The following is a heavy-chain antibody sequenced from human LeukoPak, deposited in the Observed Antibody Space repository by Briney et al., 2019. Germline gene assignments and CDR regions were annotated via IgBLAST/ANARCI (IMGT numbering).Heavy chain of an antibody. D-gene: IGHD1-1*01. J-gene: IGHJ5*02. CDR2: IYTSGST. V-gene: IGHV4-59*10. Sequence: SETLSLTCAVYGGSFSGYYWSWIRQPPGKGLEWIGRIYTSGSTNYNPSLKSRVTISVDTSKNHFSLTVSSVTAADTAVYYCARRWNARLYNWFDPWGQGTLVTVSS. CDR3: ARRWNARLYNWFDP. CDR1: GGSFSGYY.